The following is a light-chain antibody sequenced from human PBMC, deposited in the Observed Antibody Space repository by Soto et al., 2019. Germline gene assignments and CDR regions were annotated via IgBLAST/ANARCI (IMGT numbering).Light chain of an antibody. Sequence: EIVLTQSPATLSLSPGERATLSCRASQSVSSYLAWYQQKPGQAPRLLIYDASNRATGIPARFSGSGSGTDFTLTISSLEPEDFGTYYCQQANSFPLTFGPGTKVDMK. V-gene: IGKV3-11*01. CDR3: QQANSFPLT. J-gene: IGKJ3*01. CDR2: DAS. CDR1: QSVSSY.